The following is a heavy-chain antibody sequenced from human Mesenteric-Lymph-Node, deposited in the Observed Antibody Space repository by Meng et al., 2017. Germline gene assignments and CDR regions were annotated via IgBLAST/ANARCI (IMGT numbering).Heavy chain of an antibody. Sequence: SETLSLTCTVSGGSISSYYWSWIRQPPGKGLEWIGYIYYSGSTNYNPSLKSRVTISVDTSKNQFSLKLSSVTAADTAVYYCARVYCSGGSCPRRGAFDIWGQGTMVTVSS. CDR2: IYYSGST. D-gene: IGHD2-15*01. CDR1: GGSISSYY. V-gene: IGHV4-59*01. J-gene: IGHJ3*02. CDR3: ARVYCSGGSCPRRGAFDI.